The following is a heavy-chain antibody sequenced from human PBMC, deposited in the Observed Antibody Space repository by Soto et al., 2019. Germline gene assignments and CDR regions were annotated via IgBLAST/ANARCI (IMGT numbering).Heavy chain of an antibody. J-gene: IGHJ6*02. V-gene: IGHV4-31*03. CDR3: ARDSWKQRDGMDV. Sequence: QVQLQESGPGLVKPSQTLFLTCTVSGGSISSGGYYWSWIRQHPGKGLEWIGYIYYSGSTYYNPSLKSRVTRSVDTSKNQFSLKLSSVTAADTAVYYCARDSWKQRDGMDVWGQGTTVTVSS. D-gene: IGHD6-25*01. CDR1: GGSISSGGYY. CDR2: IYYSGST.